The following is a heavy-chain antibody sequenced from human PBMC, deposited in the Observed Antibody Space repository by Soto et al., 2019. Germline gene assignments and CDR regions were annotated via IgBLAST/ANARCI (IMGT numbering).Heavy chain of an antibody. CDR2: IWYDGSNK. J-gene: IGHJ1*01. V-gene: IGHV3-33*01. Sequence: QVQLVESGGVVVQPGRSLRLSCAASGFTFSSYGMHWVRQAPGKGLEWVAVIWYDGSNKDYADSVKGRFTISRDNSKNTLYLQMNSLRAEDTAVYYCARVRCKGDGYNIGDFQHWGQGTLVTVSS. CDR1: GFTFSSYG. CDR3: ARVRCKGDGYNIGDFQH. D-gene: IGHD5-12*01.